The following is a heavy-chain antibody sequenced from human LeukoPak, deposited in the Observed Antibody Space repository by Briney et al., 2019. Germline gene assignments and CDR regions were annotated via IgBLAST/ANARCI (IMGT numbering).Heavy chain of an antibody. CDR1: GGSISSYY. Sequence: SETLSLTCTVSGGSISSYYWSWIRQPPGKGLEWSGYIYYSGSTNYNPSLKSRVTISVDTSKNQFSLKLSSVTAADTAVYYCARDSVTREMATRYDYWGQGTLVTVSS. CDR3: ARDSVTREMATRYDY. V-gene: IGHV4-59*01. CDR2: IYYSGST. D-gene: IGHD5-24*01. J-gene: IGHJ4*02.